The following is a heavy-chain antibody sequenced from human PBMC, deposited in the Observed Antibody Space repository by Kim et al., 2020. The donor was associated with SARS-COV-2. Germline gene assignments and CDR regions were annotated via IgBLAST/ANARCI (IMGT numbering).Heavy chain of an antibody. Sequence: GGSLRLSCAASGFTFSSYAMTWVRQAPGKGPECVSSISGSGGSTFYLDSVKGRFTISRDNSKNMVYLQMNSLRADDTAVYYCAKARWAAVNSFFSGSWGQGTVVTVSS. V-gene: IGHV3-23*01. D-gene: IGHD6-13*01. CDR2: ISGSGGST. J-gene: IGHJ5*02. CDR3: AKARWAAVNSFFSGS. CDR1: GFTFSSYA.